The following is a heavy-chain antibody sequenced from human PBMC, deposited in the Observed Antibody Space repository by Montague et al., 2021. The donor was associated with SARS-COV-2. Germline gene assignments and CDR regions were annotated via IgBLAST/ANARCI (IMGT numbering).Heavy chain of an antibody. CDR2: IYYSGST. Sequence: TLSLTCTVSGGSINSGGYYWSWIRQHPGKGLEWIGYIYYSGSTYYNPSLKSRLTISVDTSKNQFSLKLSSVTAADTAVYYCARVDIVSSGWYPDAFDVWGQGTMVTVSS. D-gene: IGHD6-19*01. V-gene: IGHV4-31*03. J-gene: IGHJ3*01. CDR1: GGSINSGGYY. CDR3: ARVDIVSSGWYPDAFDV.